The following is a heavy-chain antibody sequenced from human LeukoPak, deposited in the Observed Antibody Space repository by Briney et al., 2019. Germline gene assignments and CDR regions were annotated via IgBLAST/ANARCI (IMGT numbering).Heavy chain of an antibody. CDR3: TRDFGRSSYYFDF. J-gene: IGHJ4*02. V-gene: IGHV3-23*01. CDR1: GFTFSSYG. D-gene: IGHD3-3*01. Sequence: PGGSLRLSCAASGFTFSSYGMSWVRQAPGKGLEWVSAISGSGGSTYYADSVKGRFTISRDNSKNTLYLQMNRLRVEDTAVYYCTRDFGRSSYYFDFWGQGTLVTVSS. CDR2: ISGSGGST.